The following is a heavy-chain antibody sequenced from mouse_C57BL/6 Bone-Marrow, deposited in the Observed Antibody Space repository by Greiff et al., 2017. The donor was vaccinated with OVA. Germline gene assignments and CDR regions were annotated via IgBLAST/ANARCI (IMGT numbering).Heavy chain of an antibody. V-gene: IGHV1-55*01. CDR2: IYPGSGST. J-gene: IGHJ2*01. D-gene: IGHD3-2*02. CDR1: GYTFTSYW. Sequence: QVHVKQPGAELVKPGASVKMSCKASGYTFTSYWITWVKQRPGQGLEWIGDIYPGSGSTNYNEKFKSKATLTVDTSSSTAYMQLSSLTSEDSAVYYCARRSSGYWGQGTTLTVSS. CDR3: ARRSSGY.